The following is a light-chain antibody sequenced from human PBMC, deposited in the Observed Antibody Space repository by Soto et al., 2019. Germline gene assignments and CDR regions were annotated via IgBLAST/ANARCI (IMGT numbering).Light chain of an antibody. CDR3: QQFGSWVT. Sequence: EIVLTQSPGTLSLSPGERVTLSCRASQSVSTTFFAWYQQKPGQAPRLLMYGASNRATGVPDRFSGSGSGTDFTLTITRLEPEDFAVYYCQQFGSWVTFGQGTRLEI. J-gene: IGKJ5*01. CDR2: GAS. V-gene: IGKV3-20*01. CDR1: QSVSTTF.